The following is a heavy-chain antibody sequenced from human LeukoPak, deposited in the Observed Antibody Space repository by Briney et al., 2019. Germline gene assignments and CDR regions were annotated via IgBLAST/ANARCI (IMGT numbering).Heavy chain of an antibody. CDR3: ASRKLGNDY. D-gene: IGHD7-27*01. J-gene: IGHJ4*02. CDR2: IYTSGST. V-gene: IGHV4-61*02. Sequence: PSETLSLTCTVSGDSISSGSYYWSWIRQPAGKGLEWIGRIYTSGSTNYNPSLKSRVTISADTSKNQFSLNLSSVTAADTAVYYCASRKLGNDYWGQGTLVTVSS. CDR1: GDSISSGSYY.